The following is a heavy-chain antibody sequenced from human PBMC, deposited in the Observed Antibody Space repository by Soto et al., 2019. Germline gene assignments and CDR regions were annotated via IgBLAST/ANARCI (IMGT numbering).Heavy chain of an antibody. V-gene: IGHV4-34*01. CDR1: GGSFSGYY. CDR2: INHSGST. J-gene: IGHJ5*02. D-gene: IGHD2-15*01. CDR3: ARGLIVVVVAATGNWFDP. Sequence: SETLSLTCAVYGGSFSGYYWSWIRQPPGKGLEWIGEINHSGSTNYNPSLKSRVTISVDTSKNQFSLKLSSVTAADTAVYYCARGLIVVVVAATGNWFDPWGQGTLVTVS.